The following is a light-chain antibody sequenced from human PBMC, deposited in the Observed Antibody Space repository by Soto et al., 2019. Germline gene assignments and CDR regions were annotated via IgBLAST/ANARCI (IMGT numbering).Light chain of an antibody. CDR3: SSYAGSNKE. J-gene: IGLJ2*01. CDR2: EVS. CDR1: SSDVGGYNY. V-gene: IGLV2-8*01. Sequence: QSVLTRPPSASGSPGQSVTISCTGTSSDVGGYNYVSWYQQHPGKAPKLMIYEVSKRPSGVPDRFSGSKSGNTASLTVSGLQAEDEADYYCSSYAGSNKEFGGGTQLTVL.